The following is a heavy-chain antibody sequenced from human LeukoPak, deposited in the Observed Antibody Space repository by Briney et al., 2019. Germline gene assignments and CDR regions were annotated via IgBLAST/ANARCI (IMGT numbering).Heavy chain of an antibody. CDR2: INPNSGGT. CDR3: ARDSRRGGAATSYFDY. J-gene: IGHJ4*02. CDR1: GYTFTGYY. V-gene: IGHV1-2*02. Sequence: GESLKISCKASGYTFTGYYMHWVRQAPGQGLEWMGWINPNSGGTNYAQKFQGRVTMTRDTSISTAYMELSRLRSDDTAVYYCARDSRRGGAATSYFDYWGQGTLVTVSS. D-gene: IGHD2-15*01.